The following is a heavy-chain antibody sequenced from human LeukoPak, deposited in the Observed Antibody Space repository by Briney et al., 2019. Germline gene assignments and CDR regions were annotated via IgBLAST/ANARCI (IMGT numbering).Heavy chain of an antibody. CDR1: GGTFSSYA. D-gene: IGHD4-17*01. J-gene: IGHJ4*02. Sequence: GASVKVSRKASGGTFSSYAISWVRQAPGQGLEWMGRIIPILGIANYAQKFQGRVTITADKSTSTAYMELSSLRSEDTAVYYCARDPNYGDYQGDYWGQGTLVTVSS. CDR2: IIPILGIA. V-gene: IGHV1-69*04. CDR3: ARDPNYGDYQGDY.